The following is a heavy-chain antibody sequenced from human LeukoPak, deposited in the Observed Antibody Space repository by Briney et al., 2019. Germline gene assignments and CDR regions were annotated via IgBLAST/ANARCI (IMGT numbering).Heavy chain of an antibody. D-gene: IGHD2-15*01. J-gene: IGHJ3*02. Sequence: ASVKVSCKTSGGTFSDFAFSWVRQAPGQGLEWMGRINPIFGATNYAQNFQGRVSITTDESTSTAYMELSSLRSEDTAVYYCARGYCSGDSCFHDAFDIWGQGTMVTVSS. CDR2: INPIFGAT. CDR3: ARGYCSGDSCFHDAFDI. CDR1: GGTFSDFA. V-gene: IGHV1-69*05.